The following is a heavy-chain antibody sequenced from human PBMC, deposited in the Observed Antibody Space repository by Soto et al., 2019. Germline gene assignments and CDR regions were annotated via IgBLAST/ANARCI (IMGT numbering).Heavy chain of an antibody. D-gene: IGHD3-22*01. CDR2: IGTAGDT. CDR3: ARGSLGYYYDSSGYQTLIDY. J-gene: IGHJ4*02. V-gene: IGHV3-13*01. Sequence: GGSLRPSCAASGFXFCSYDMHLGRPATGKGLGWVSAIGTAGDTYYPGSVKGRFTISRENAKNSLYLQMNSLRAGDTTVYYCARGSLGYYYDSSGYQTLIDYWGQGTLVTVSS. CDR1: GFXFCSYD.